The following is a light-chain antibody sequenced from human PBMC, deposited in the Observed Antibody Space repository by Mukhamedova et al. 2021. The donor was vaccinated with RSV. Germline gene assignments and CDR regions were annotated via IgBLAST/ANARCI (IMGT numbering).Light chain of an antibody. J-gene: IGLJ3*02. CDR3: YSYAGRNTGV. CDR2: DVS. Sequence: WYQQYPGKAPKLMIHDVSQRPSGVSSRFSGSKSGNTAFLTISGLQTEDEADYYCYSYAGRNTGVFGGGTKGTVL. V-gene: IGLV2-23*02.